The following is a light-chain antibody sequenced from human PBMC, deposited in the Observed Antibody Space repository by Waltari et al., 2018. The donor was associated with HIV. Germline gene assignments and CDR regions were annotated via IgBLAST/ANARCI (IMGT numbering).Light chain of an antibody. CDR2: AAI. J-gene: IGKJ5*01. CDR3: QQRDSWPRGIT. V-gene: IGKV3-11*01. Sequence: EIVLTKSPATLSLSTGERAKLSCRASESVGKFVAWYQQKPGQVPRLLIYAAITRAAGIPSRFSGSGSWTDFSLTISSLAPEDFAVYYCQQRDSWPRGITFGQGTRLEI. CDR1: ESVGKF.